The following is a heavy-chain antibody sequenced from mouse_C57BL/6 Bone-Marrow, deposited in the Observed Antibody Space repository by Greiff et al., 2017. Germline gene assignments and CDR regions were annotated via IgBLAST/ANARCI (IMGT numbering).Heavy chain of an antibody. V-gene: IGHV1-74*01. Sequence: QVQLQQPGAELVKPGASVKVSCKASGYTFTSYWMHWVKQRPGQGLEWIGRIYPSDSDTNYNQKFKGKATLTVDKSSSTAYMQLSSLTSEDSAVYYCAIDTTVVARYWYFDVWGTGTTVTVSS. CDR1: GYTFTSYW. D-gene: IGHD1-1*01. J-gene: IGHJ1*03. CDR2: IYPSDSDT. CDR3: AIDTTVVARYWYFDV.